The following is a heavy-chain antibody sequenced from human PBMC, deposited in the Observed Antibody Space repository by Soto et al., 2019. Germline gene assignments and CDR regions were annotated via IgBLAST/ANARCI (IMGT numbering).Heavy chain of an antibody. J-gene: IGHJ4*02. CDR1: GGSMSSSSYY. Sequence: SETLSLTCTVSGGSMSSSSYYWGWIRQPPGKGLEWIGSIYYSGSTYYSPSLKSRVTISVNTSKNQFSLKLNSVTAADTAVYYCARHPSMTTVTLDYWGQGTLVTVSS. CDR3: ARHPSMTTVTLDY. D-gene: IGHD4-17*01. CDR2: IYYSGST. V-gene: IGHV4-39*01.